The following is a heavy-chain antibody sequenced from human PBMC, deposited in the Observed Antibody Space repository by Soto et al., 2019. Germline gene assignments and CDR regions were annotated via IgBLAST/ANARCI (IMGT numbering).Heavy chain of an antibody. J-gene: IGHJ6*03. V-gene: IGHV1-8*01. CDR2: MNPNSGNT. Sequence: SVKVSCKASGYTFTSYDINWVRQATGQGLEWMGWMNPNSGNTGYAQKFQGRVTMTRNTSISTAYMELSSLRSEDTAVYYCARGGLGYCSGDSCYSYYYYMDVWSKGTTHSVSS. CDR3: ARGGLGYCSGDSCYSYYYYMDV. CDR1: GYTFTSYD. D-gene: IGHD2-15*01.